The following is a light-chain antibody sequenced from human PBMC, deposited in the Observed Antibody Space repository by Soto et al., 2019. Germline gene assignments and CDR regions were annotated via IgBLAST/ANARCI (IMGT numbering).Light chain of an antibody. Sequence: QYVLTQPASVSGSPGQSIAISCTGTSSDVGGYYSVSWYQQHPGKAPKLVIYDVSNRPSGVSNRFSGSKSGNTASLTISGLQAEDEADYYCSSYTSSSTRVFGGGTKLTVL. CDR1: SSDVGGYYS. CDR2: DVS. V-gene: IGLV2-14*01. CDR3: SSYTSSSTRV. J-gene: IGLJ2*01.